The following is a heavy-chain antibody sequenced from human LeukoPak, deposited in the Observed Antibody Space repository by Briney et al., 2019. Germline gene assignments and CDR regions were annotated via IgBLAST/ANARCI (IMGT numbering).Heavy chain of an antibody. D-gene: IGHD3/OR15-3a*01. CDR3: AKRGVVIRVILVGFHKEAYYFES. CDR1: GITLSNYV. J-gene: IGHJ4*02. CDR2: ISDSGGNT. Sequence: GGSLRLSCAVSGITLSNYVMSWVRQAPGKGLEWVAGISDSGGNTKYADSVKGRFTISRDNPKNTLYLKMNSLRAEDTAVYFCAKRGVVIRVILVGFHKEAYYFESWGQGALVTVSS. V-gene: IGHV3-23*01.